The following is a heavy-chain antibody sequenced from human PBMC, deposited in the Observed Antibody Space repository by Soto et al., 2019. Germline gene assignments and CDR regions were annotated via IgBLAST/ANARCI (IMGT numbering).Heavy chain of an antibody. Sequence: ASVKVSCKASGYTFTGYYMHWVRQAPGQGLEWMGWINPNSGGTNYAQKFQGWVTMTRDTSISTAYMELSRLRSDDTAVYYCARSIAVADATFDYWGQGTLVTVSS. CDR2: INPNSGGT. D-gene: IGHD6-19*01. V-gene: IGHV1-2*04. CDR1: GYTFTGYY. J-gene: IGHJ4*02. CDR3: ARSIAVADATFDY.